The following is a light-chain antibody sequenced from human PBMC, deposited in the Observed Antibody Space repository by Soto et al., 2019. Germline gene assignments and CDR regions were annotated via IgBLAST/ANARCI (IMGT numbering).Light chain of an antibody. Sequence: QPVLTQSPSASASLGASVKLTCTLSSGHSSDAIAWHQQQPEKGPRYLMKVNSDGSHNKGDGIPDRFSGSSSGAERYLTISSLQSEDEADYYCQTWGTGIQVFGGGTKLTVL. J-gene: IGLJ2*01. CDR2: VNSDGSH. V-gene: IGLV4-69*01. CDR1: SGHSSDA. CDR3: QTWGTGIQV.